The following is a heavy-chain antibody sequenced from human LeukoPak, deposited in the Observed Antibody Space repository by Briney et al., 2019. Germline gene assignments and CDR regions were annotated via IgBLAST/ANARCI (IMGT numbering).Heavy chain of an antibody. CDR3: ARDHPRLRFLEWLLLDGFDY. Sequence: ASVKVSCKASGYTFTSYGISWVRQAPGQGLEWMGWISAYNGNTNYAQKLQGRVTMTTDTSTSTAYMEQRSLRSDDTAVYYCARDHPRLRFLEWLLLDGFDYWGQGTLVTVSS. CDR2: ISAYNGNT. CDR1: GYTFTSYG. J-gene: IGHJ4*02. D-gene: IGHD3-3*01. V-gene: IGHV1-18*01.